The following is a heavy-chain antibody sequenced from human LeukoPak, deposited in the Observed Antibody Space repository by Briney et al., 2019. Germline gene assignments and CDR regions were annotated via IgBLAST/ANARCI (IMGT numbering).Heavy chain of an antibody. D-gene: IGHD6-13*01. CDR1: GDSINAYY. Sequence: SETLSLTCIVSGDSINAYYWGWIRQPPGKGLEWIGYIYFSGTTKYNPSLESRVTISVDTSKNQFSLKLSSVTAADTAVYYCARRRAEGGSNGHYNWFDPWGQGILVTVSS. CDR2: IYFSGTT. CDR3: ARRRAEGGSNGHYNWFDP. J-gene: IGHJ5*02. V-gene: IGHV4-59*08.